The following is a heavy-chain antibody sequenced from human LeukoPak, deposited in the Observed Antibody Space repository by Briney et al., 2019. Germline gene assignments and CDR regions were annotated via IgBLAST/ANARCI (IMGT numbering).Heavy chain of an antibody. CDR2: IYYSGST. CDR1: GGSISNYY. Sequence: SETLSLTCSVFGGSISNYYWSWIRQPPGKGLEWIGYIYYSGSTNYNPSLKSRVTISVDTSKNQFSLKLSSVTAADTAVYYCARGRAYHDSTGYYYWGQGTLVTVSS. D-gene: IGHD3-22*01. CDR3: ARGRAYHDSTGYYY. J-gene: IGHJ4*02. V-gene: IGHV4-59*01.